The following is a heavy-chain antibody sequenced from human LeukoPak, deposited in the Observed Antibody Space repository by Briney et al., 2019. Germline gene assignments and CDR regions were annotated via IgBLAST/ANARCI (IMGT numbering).Heavy chain of an antibody. CDR1: DYTFTSYG. CDR3: AREGDGWTFDI. CDR2: ISTYNGNT. V-gene: IGHV1-18*01. Sequence: ASVKVSCKASDYTFTSYGISWVRQAPGQGLEWMGWISTYNGNTHYAQTLQDRVTMTTDTSTSTAYMELRSLRSDDTAVYYCAREGDGWTFDIWGQGTTVTVSS. J-gene: IGHJ3*02. D-gene: IGHD2-2*03.